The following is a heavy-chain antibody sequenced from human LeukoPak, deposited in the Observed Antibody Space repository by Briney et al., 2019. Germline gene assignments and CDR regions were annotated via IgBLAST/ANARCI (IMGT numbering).Heavy chain of an antibody. CDR1: GYTFTGYY. CDR2: INPNSGGT. J-gene: IGHJ5*02. V-gene: IGHV1-2*02. D-gene: IGHD2-2*01. Sequence: GASVKVSCKASGYTFTGYYIHWVRQAPGHGLEWMGWINPNSGGTDYAQKFQGRVTMTRDTSISTAYMELSRLRSDDTAVYYCVRPRYCSSTSCSYWFDPWGQGTLVTVSS. CDR3: VRPRYCSSTSCSYWFDP.